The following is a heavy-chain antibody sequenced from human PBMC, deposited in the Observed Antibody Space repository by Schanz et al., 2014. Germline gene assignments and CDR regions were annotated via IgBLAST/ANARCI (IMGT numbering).Heavy chain of an antibody. CDR1: GFPFSMAW. CDR2: IEGDGSRK. D-gene: IGHD3-16*01. J-gene: IGHJ3*02. V-gene: IGHV3-7*01. CDR3: ARDAITFGGVIGAFDI. Sequence: EVQLVESGGGLVKPGDSLRLSCAASGFPFSMAWMTWVRQAPGKGPEWVANIEGDGSRKQYVDSVEGRFTISRDNANNSLYLQMNSLRAEDTAVYYCARDAITFGGVIGAFDIWGQGTMVTVSS.